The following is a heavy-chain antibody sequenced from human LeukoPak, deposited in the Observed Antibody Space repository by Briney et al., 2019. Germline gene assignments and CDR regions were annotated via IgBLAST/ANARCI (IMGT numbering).Heavy chain of an antibody. CDR2: IYYSGST. Sequence: SETLSLTCTVSGGSISSYYWSWIRQPPGKGLEWIGYIYYSGSTNYNPSLKSRVTISVDTSKNQFSLKLSSVTAADTAVYYCARARWFGEFLGFDYWGQGTLVTVSS. V-gene: IGHV4-59*01. J-gene: IGHJ4*02. D-gene: IGHD3-10*01. CDR3: ARARWFGEFLGFDY. CDR1: GGSISSYY.